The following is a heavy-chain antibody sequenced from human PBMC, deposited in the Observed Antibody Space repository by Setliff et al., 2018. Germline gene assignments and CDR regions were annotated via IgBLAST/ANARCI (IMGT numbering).Heavy chain of an antibody. V-gene: IGHV3-7*01. CDR1: GGSISSSSYY. J-gene: IGHJ4*02. D-gene: IGHD3-10*01. CDR2: INPDGSEK. CDR3: FGAGTCSY. Sequence: ETLSLTCTVSGGSISSSSYYWGWIRQPPGKGLEWLASINPDGSEKYYVDSVKGRFTISRDNARNSLSLQMNSLRTEDTAVYYCFGAGTCSYWGQGTLVTVSS.